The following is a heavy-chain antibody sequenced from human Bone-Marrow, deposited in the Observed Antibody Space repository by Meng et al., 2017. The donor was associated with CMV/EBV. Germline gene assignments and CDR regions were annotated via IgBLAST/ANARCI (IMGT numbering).Heavy chain of an antibody. D-gene: IGHD1-14*01. J-gene: IGHJ4*02. V-gene: IGHV3-21*06. CDR3: ARVTGVHAHH. CDR1: GFTFSTYA. CDR2: ISSSSTYI. Sequence: SLKPSCAVSGFTFSTYALNWVRQAPGKGLEWVSTISSSSTYIYYADSVRGRFTVSRNNSKNSLYLQMNSLRAEDTAVYFCARVTGVHAHHWGQGTLVTVSS.